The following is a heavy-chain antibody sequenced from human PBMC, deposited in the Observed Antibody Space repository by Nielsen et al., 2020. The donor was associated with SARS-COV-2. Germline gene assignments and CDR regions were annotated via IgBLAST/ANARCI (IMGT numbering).Heavy chain of an antibody. V-gene: IGHV3-23*01. CDR1: GFTFNIYA. J-gene: IGHJ3*02. CDR3: AKDDVVRGDAYDI. D-gene: IGHD3-10*01. CDR2: TSASGGST. Sequence: GESLKISCAASGFTFNIYAMAWVRRAPGRGLEWVPGTSASGGSTYYADSVKGRFSISRDNSRNTLYLQMNSLRVEDTAIYFCAKDDVVRGDAYDIWGQGTVVTVSS.